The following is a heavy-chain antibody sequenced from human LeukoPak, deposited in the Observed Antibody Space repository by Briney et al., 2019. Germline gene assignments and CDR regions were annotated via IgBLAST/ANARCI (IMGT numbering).Heavy chain of an antibody. CDR1: GFTFDDYA. D-gene: IGHD6-6*01. CDR3: ARGMISSLSPRGAFDI. V-gene: IGHV3-9*01. J-gene: IGHJ3*02. CDR2: ISWNSGSI. Sequence: GGSLRLSCAASGFTFDDYAMHWVRQAPGKGLEWVSGISWNSGSIGYADSVKGRFTISRDNAKNSLFLQMNSLRADDTAVYYCARGMISSLSPRGAFDIWGQGTMVTVSS.